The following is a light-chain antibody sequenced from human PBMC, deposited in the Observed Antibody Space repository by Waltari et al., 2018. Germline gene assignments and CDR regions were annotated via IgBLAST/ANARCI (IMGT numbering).Light chain of an antibody. CDR2: KAS. V-gene: IGKV1-5*03. CDR1: QSISSW. CDR3: QQDNGYWT. Sequence: DIQMTQSPSTLSASVGDRVTITCRASQSISSWLAWYQQKPGTAPKLLTYKASTLESEVPSRFSVSGSGTGFPRPNNSLHRDDFADYYWQQDNGYWTYGQWTKLEVK. J-gene: IGKJ1*01.